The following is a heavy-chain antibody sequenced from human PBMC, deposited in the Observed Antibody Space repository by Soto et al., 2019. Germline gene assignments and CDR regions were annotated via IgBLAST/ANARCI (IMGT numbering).Heavy chain of an antibody. V-gene: IGHV1-8*01. CDR1: GYTFTSYD. D-gene: IGHD2-15*01. CDR3: ARGHIVVVVAATHFDY. CDR2: MNPNSGNT. Sequence: ASVKVSCKASGYTFTSYDINWVRQATGQGLEWMGWMNPNSGNTGYAQKFQGRVTMTRDTSISTAYMELSSLRSEDTAVYYCARGHIVVVVAATHFDYWGQGTLGTVSS. J-gene: IGHJ4*02.